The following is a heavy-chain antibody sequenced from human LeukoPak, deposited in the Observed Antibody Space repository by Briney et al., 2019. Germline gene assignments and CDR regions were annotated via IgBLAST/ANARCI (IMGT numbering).Heavy chain of an antibody. D-gene: IGHD6-19*01. CDR3: ARVDPESGGWSNYYFDY. CDR1: GFTFSSYG. J-gene: IGHJ4*02. CDR2: INSDGSST. Sequence: GGSLRLSCAASGFTFSSYGMSWVRQAPGKGLVWVSRINSDGSSTSYADSVKGRFTISRDNAKNTLYLQMNSLRAEDTAVYYCARVDPESGGWSNYYFDYWGQGTLVTVSS. V-gene: IGHV3-74*01.